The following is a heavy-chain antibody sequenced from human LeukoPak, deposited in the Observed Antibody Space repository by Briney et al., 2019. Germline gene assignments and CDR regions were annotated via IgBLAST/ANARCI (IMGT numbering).Heavy chain of an antibody. CDR2: ISSSSSYI. D-gene: IGHD4-17*01. CDR3: ARDWASYGDDY. CDR1: GFTFSSYS. V-gene: IGHV3-21*01. Sequence: GGSLRLSCAASGFTFSSYSMNWVRQAPGKGLEWVSSISSSSSYIYCADSVKGRFTISRDNAKNSLYLQMNSLRAEDTAVYYCARDWASYGDDYWGQGTLVTVSS. J-gene: IGHJ4*02.